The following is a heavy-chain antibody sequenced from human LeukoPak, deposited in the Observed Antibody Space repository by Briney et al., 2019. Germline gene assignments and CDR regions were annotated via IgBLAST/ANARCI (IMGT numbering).Heavy chain of an antibody. V-gene: IGHV1-69*04. Sequence: SMKVSCKASGGTFSSYAISWVRQAPGQGLEWMGRIIPIFGIANYAQKFQGRVTITADKSTSTAYMELSSLRSEDTAVYYCARGGSSSSMHWFDPWGQGTLVTVSS. J-gene: IGHJ5*02. CDR1: GGTFSSYA. CDR3: ARGGSSSSMHWFDP. D-gene: IGHD6-6*01. CDR2: IIPIFGIA.